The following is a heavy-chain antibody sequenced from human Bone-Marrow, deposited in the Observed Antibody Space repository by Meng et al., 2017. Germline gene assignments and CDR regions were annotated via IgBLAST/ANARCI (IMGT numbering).Heavy chain of an antibody. CDR3: ARDEDISAAGKLFGDY. CDR2: INPKSGDT. CDR1: GYNFPDYY. D-gene: IGHD6-25*01. Sequence: QGQLVQSGGGVKKPGASVKVSCKPSGYNFPDYYIHWLRRAPGQGLEWMGRINPKSGDTHYAQKFQARVTMTGDTSISTAYMELSGLRSDDTAMYYCARDEDISAAGKLFGDYWGQGTLVTVSS. J-gene: IGHJ4*02. V-gene: IGHV1-2*06.